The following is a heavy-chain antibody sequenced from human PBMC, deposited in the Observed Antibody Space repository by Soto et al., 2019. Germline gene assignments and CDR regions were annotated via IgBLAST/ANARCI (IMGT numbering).Heavy chain of an antibody. CDR3: ARHDDSSGYYPH. D-gene: IGHD3-22*01. CDR1: GGSISSSSYY. J-gene: IGHJ4*02. CDR2: IYYSGST. Sequence: SETLSLTCTVSGGSISSSSYYWGWIRQPPGKGLEWIGSIYYSGSTYYNPSLKSRVTISVDTSKNQFSLKLSSVTAADTAVYYCARHDDSSGYYPHWGQGTLVTVSS. V-gene: IGHV4-39*01.